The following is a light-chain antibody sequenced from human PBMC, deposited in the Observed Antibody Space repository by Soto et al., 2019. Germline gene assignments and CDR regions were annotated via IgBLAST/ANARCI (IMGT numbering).Light chain of an antibody. CDR2: DTA. V-gene: IGKV3-11*01. CDR1: QSVRSY. J-gene: IGKJ3*01. CDR3: QQREDGLFT. Sequence: EIVLTQSPEMLSLSPGERATLSCRASQSVRSYMAWYQQKPGQAPRLLVYDTANRPAGVPGRFIGSGSGTAFSLTINGLEPEDGGIYYCQQREDGLFTFGPGTRVEI.